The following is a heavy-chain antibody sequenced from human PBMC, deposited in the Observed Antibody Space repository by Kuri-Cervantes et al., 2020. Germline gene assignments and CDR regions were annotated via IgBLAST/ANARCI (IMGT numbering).Heavy chain of an antibody. V-gene: IGHV3-23*01. J-gene: IGHJ4*02. Sequence: GSLRPSSAASGFTFSNHAMSWVRQAPRKGLEWVSTISASGGSTYYADSVKGRFTIPRDNAKNSLYLQMNSLRAEDTAVYYCARETPGYSSSPYFDYWGQGTLVTVSS. D-gene: IGHD6-13*01. CDR2: ISASGGST. CDR3: ARETPGYSSSPYFDY. CDR1: GFTFSNHA.